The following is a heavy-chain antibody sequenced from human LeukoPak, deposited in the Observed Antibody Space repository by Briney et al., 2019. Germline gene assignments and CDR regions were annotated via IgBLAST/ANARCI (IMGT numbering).Heavy chain of an antibody. CDR2: ISTSGSTT. V-gene: IGHV3-48*03. J-gene: IGHJ4*02. CDR1: GFTFSAYE. D-gene: IGHD1-1*01. Sequence: PGGSLKLSCAASGFTFSAYEMHWVRQAPGKGLEWVSFISTSGSTTYHADSVKGRFTISRDNARNSLYLQMNSLRAEDTAVYSCARDGPAYSFDYWGQGTLVTVSS. CDR3: ARDGPAYSFDY.